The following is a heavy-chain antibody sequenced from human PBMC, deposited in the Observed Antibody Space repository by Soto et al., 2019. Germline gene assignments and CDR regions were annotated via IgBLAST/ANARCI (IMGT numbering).Heavy chain of an antibody. CDR3: AYCFVPAAIADFIGWFDP. CDR1: GFTFSSYA. Sequence: EVQLLESGGGLVQPGGSLRLSCAASGFTFSSYAMSWVRQAPGKGLEWVSAISGSGGSTYYADSVKGRFTISRDNSKNTLYLQMNSLRAEDTAVYYCAYCFVPAAIADFIGWFDPWGQGTLVTVSS. CDR2: ISGSGGST. J-gene: IGHJ5*02. D-gene: IGHD2-2*02. V-gene: IGHV3-23*01.